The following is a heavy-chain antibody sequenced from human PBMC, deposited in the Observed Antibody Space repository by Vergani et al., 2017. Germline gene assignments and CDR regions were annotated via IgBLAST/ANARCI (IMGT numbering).Heavy chain of an antibody. CDR3: ARKLDYYGSGSFLGLNAFDI. D-gene: IGHD3-10*01. CDR1: GFAFSSYV. CDR2: IGTGGDT. Sequence: EDQLVESGGGLVQPGGSLRPSCAASGFAFSSYVLHWVRRAPGKGPEWVSAIGTGGDTYYADSVMGRFTISRDNAKKSLYLQMNSLIAEDMAVYYCARKLDYYGSGSFLGLNAFDIWGQGTMVTVSS. V-gene: IGHV3-47*02. J-gene: IGHJ3*02.